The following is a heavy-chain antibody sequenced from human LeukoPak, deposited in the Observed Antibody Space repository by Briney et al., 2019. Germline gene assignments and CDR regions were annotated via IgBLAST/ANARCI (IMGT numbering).Heavy chain of an antibody. CDR3: ARAARATVAASPQNWFDP. D-gene: IGHD2-15*01. J-gene: IGHJ5*02. CDR1: GYTFTSYY. Sequence: ASVKVSCKASGYTFTSYYMHWVRQAPGQGLEWMGIINPSGGSTSYAQKFQGRVTMTRDTSTSTVYMELSSLRSEDTAVYYCARAARATVAASPQNWFDPWGQGTLVTVSS. V-gene: IGHV1-46*01. CDR2: INPSGGST.